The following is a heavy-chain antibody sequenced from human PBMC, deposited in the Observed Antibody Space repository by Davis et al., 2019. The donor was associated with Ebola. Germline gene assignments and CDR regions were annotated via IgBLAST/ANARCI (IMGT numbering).Heavy chain of an antibody. D-gene: IGHD2/OR15-2a*01. V-gene: IGHV5-51*01. Sequence: GESLTISCKGSGYSFTTYWIAWVRQMPGKGLEWMGIIYPRDSDIRYRPSFEGQVTFSVDRSSSTAYLQWSSLKASDSAMYYCARQEALYGSIDNWGQGTLVTVSS. J-gene: IGHJ4*02. CDR3: ARQEALYGSIDN. CDR2: IYPRDSDI. CDR1: GYSFTTYW.